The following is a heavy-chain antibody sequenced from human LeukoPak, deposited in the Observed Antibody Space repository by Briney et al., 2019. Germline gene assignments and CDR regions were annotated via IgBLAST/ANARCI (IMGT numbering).Heavy chain of an antibody. Sequence: GGSLTLSCASSGFTFSIYFMNWVRQAPGKGLEWVSSISDSSTYMYYADSVKGRFTISRDNAEKSLYLQMNSLRAEDTAVYYCAGGARGRYGPFHYWGQGILVTVSS. CDR3: AGGARGRYGPFHY. CDR2: ISDSSTYM. J-gene: IGHJ4*02. V-gene: IGHV3-21*01. D-gene: IGHD1-26*01. CDR1: GFTFSIYF.